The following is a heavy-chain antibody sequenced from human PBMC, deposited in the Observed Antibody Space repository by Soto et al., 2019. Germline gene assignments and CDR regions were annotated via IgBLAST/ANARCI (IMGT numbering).Heavy chain of an antibody. CDR3: ARSQGSSTSLEIYYYYYDGMDV. D-gene: IGHD2-2*01. CDR1: GGTFSSYA. V-gene: IGHV1-69*01. J-gene: IGHJ6*02. CDR2: IIPISGTA. Sequence: QVQLVQSGAEVKKPGSSVKVSCKASGGTFSSYAISWVRQAPGQGLEWMGGIIPISGTANYAQKFQGRVTITADESTGTVSRELSSLRSEDTAVYFCARSQGSSTSLEIYYYYYDGMDVWGQGPTVTVSS.